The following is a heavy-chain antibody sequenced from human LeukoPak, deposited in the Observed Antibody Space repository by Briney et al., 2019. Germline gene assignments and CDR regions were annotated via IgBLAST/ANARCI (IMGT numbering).Heavy chain of an antibody. CDR1: GFTFSSYG. Sequence: GWSLRLSCAASGFTFSSYGMSWVRQAPGKGLEWVSAISGSGGSTYYADSVKGRFTISRDNFKNTLYLQMNSLRVEGTALYYCVNSGFDPWGQGTLVTVSS. D-gene: IGHD3-10*01. CDR3: VNSGFDP. V-gene: IGHV3-23*01. CDR2: ISGSGGST. J-gene: IGHJ5*02.